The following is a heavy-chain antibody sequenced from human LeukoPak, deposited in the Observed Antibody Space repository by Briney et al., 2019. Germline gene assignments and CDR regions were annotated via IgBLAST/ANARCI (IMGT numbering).Heavy chain of an antibody. D-gene: IGHD1-7*01. Sequence: PGGSLRLSCAASGFTFSSYEMNWVRQAPGRGLQWVASIRPEGSGEYYLDSVKGRFTISRDNTKNSLYLQMKSLRAEDTAVYYCARLLGTVTTYDYWGQGTLVTVSS. CDR1: GFTFSSYE. CDR2: IRPEGSGE. CDR3: ARLLGTVTTYDY. J-gene: IGHJ4*02. V-gene: IGHV3-7*01.